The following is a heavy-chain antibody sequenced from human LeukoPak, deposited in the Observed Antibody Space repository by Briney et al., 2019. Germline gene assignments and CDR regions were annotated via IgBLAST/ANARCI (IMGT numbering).Heavy chain of an antibody. CDR2: IYYSGST. D-gene: IGHD6-6*01. CDR3: ARQTETEPSYSSSLYYYYYGMDL. V-gene: IGHV4-59*08. CDR1: GGSFSGYY. J-gene: IGHJ6*02. Sequence: SETLSLTCAVYGGSFSGYYWSWIRQPPGKGLEWIGYIYYSGSTNYNPSLKSRVTISVDTSKNQFSLKLSSVTAADTAVYYCARQTETEPSYSSSLYYYYYGMDLWGQGTTVTVSS.